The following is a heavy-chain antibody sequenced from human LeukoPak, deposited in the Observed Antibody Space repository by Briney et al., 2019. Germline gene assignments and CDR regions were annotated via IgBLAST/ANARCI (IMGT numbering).Heavy chain of an antibody. J-gene: IGHJ6*02. CDR1: GFTFSSYG. Sequence: PGGSLRLSCAASGFTFSSYGMHWVRQTPGKGLEWEAVISSDGSNKYYADSVKGRFTISRDNSKNTLYLQMNSLRAEDTAVYYCAKDNQLLLGYYYYGMDVWGQGTTVTVSS. CDR2: ISSDGSNK. V-gene: IGHV3-30*18. D-gene: IGHD2-2*01. CDR3: AKDNQLLLGYYYYGMDV.